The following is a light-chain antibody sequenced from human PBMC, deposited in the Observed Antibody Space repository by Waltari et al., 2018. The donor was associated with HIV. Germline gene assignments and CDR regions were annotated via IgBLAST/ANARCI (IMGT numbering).Light chain of an antibody. Sequence: DIVMTQSPDSLAVSVGERATINCQSSQNILDISNNKNYLTWYQQKPGQSPKLLIYWASTRESGVPDRCRGSGSGTDFTLTISSLQAEDVAVYYCQQHFSTPWTFGQGTKVGIK. CDR3: QQHFSTPWT. CDR1: QNILDISNNKNY. J-gene: IGKJ1*01. CDR2: WAS. V-gene: IGKV4-1*01.